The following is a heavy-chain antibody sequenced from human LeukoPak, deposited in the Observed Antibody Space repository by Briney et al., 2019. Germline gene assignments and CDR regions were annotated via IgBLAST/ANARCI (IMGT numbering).Heavy chain of an antibody. D-gene: IGHD6-13*01. CDR2: MSYDGNNN. J-gene: IGHJ4*02. CDR1: GFTFLNYA. V-gene: IGHV3-30-3*01. CDR3: AREWGAAVDY. Sequence: GGSLRLSCVASGFTFLNYAVHWVCQAPGKGLEWVALMSYDGNNNYYTDSVKGRFTLSRDNSKNTLYLQMNSLRPEDTAVYYCAREWGAAVDYWGQGTLVTVSS.